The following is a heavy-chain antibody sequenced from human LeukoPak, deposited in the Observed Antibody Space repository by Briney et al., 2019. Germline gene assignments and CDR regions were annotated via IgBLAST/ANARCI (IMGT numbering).Heavy chain of an antibody. Sequence: ASVKVSCKASGYTFTSYAMNWVRQAPGQGLEWMGWINPNSGGTNYAQKFQGRVTMTRDTSISTAYMELSRLRSDDTAVYYCARSAYYYGSGTFDYWGQGTLVTVSS. CDR1: GYTFTSYA. CDR2: INPNSGGT. V-gene: IGHV1-2*02. CDR3: ARSAYYYGSGTFDY. J-gene: IGHJ4*02. D-gene: IGHD3-10*01.